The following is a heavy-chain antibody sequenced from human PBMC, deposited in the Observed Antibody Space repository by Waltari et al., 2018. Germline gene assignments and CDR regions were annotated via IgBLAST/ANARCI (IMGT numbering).Heavy chain of an antibody. Sequence: EVRLVESGGGLVQPGGSLRLSCVASGFTVTNNWMSWVRQAPGKGMEWVASIKQEGSEKMFVDSVKGRFTISRDNAENSLYLQMNSLRAEDTAVYYCSRNREDSGTFYRAYDVWGQGTLVTVAT. V-gene: IGHV3-7*03. CDR3: SRNREDSGTFYRAYDV. CDR2: IKQEGSEK. CDR1: GFTVTNNW. D-gene: IGHD3-10*01. J-gene: IGHJ3*01.